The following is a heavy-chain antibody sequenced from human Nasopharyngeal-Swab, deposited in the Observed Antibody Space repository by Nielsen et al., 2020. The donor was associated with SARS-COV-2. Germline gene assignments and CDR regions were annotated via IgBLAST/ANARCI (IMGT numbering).Heavy chain of an antibody. V-gene: IGHV1-24*01. CDR1: GYTLTELS. Sequence: ASVKVSCKVSGYTLTELSMHWVRQAPGKGLEWMGGFDPEDGETIYAQKFRGRVTMTEDTSTDTAYMELSSLRSEDTAVYYCATGFPVVTAMPEYNHYTYYYYYGMDVWGQGTTVTVSS. CDR3: ATGFPVVTAMPEYNHYTYYYYYGMDV. J-gene: IGHJ6*02. D-gene: IGHD2-21*02. CDR2: FDPEDGET.